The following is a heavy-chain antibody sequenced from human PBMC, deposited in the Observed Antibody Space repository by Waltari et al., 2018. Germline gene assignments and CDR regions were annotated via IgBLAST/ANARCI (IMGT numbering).Heavy chain of an antibody. D-gene: IGHD3-10*01. Sequence: EVQLVESGGGLVQPGGSLRLSCAASGFTFSSYEMNWVRQAPGKGLEWGSYISSSGSTIYYADSVKGRFTISRDNAKNSLYLQMNSLRAEDTAVYYCARQAAGLLWFGELFEDYWGQGTLVTVSS. J-gene: IGHJ4*02. CDR3: ARQAAGLLWFGELFEDY. CDR1: GFTFSSYE. CDR2: ISSSGSTI. V-gene: IGHV3-48*03.